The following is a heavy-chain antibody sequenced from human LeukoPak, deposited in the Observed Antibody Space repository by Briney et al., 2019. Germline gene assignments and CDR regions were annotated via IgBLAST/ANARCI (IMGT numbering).Heavy chain of an antibody. CDR1: GGTLTSHA. J-gene: IGHJ4*02. V-gene: IGHV1-69*13. CDR3: AGDLVPYGSGNSMGD. D-gene: IGHD3-10*01. Sequence: SVKVSCKASGGTLTSHAISWVRQAPGQGLEWMGGIIPIFGTTNYAQKFQGRVTISADESTNTAYMELSSLRSEDTAVYYCAGDLVPYGSGNSMGDWGQGTLVTVSS. CDR2: IIPIFGTT.